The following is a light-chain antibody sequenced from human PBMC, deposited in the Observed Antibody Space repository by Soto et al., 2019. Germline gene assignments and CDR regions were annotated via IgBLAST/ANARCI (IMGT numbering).Light chain of an antibody. CDR1: QSVDNS. CDR2: GAS. J-gene: IGKJ2*01. V-gene: IGKV3-15*01. CDR3: QQYNNWPEYT. Sequence: VVLTQSPGTLSVSPGEGVTLSCRASQSVDNSMAWYQQKPGQAPRLLIFGASTRVTGIPARFSGSGSGTEFTLTITSLQSDDFAVYYCQQYNNWPEYTFGPGTKLEIK.